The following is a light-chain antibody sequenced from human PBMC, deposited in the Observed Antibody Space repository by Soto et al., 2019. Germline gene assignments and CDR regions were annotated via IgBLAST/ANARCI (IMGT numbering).Light chain of an antibody. Sequence: TVLTHSPGPLTLSPWARATPSCSASQSVSSSYVAWYQQKPGQAPRLLIYGASSRATGIPDRFSGSGSGTDFTLTISRLEPEDFAVYYCQQYDSSLWTFGQGTKVDI. CDR2: GAS. CDR1: QSVSSSY. V-gene: IGKV3-20*01. CDR3: QQYDSSLWT. J-gene: IGKJ1*01.